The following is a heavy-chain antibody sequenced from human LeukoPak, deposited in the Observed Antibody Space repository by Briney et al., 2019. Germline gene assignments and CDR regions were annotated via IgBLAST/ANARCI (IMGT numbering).Heavy chain of an antibody. J-gene: IGHJ4*02. V-gene: IGHV1-8*03. CDR1: GYTFTSYD. CDR2: MNPNSGNT. Sequence: ASVKVSCKASGYTFTSYDINWVRQATGQGLEWMGWMNPNSGNTAYAQKFQGRVTITRNTSISTAYMELSSLRSEDTAVYYCARDRGGSPPFDSWGQGTLVTVSS. CDR3: ARDRGGSPPFDS. D-gene: IGHD3-16*01.